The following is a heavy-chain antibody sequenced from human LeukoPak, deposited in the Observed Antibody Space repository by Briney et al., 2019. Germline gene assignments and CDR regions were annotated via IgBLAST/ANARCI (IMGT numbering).Heavy chain of an antibody. Sequence: GESLKISCRGSGYTSTTYWIGWVRQMPGKGLKWMGIISLGDSDTRYSPSFQGQVTISVDKSISTAYLQWSSLKASDTAMYYCARRLVYYYDSTGYYFDAFDIWGHGTMVTVSS. CDR2: ISLGDSDT. CDR3: ARRLVYYYDSTGYYFDAFDI. CDR1: GYTSTTYW. V-gene: IGHV5-51*01. D-gene: IGHD3-22*01. J-gene: IGHJ3*02.